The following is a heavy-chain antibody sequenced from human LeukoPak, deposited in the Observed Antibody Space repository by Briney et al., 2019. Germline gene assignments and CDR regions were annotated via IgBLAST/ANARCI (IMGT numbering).Heavy chain of an antibody. CDR2: INSYGGIT. D-gene: IGHD4-17*01. CDR1: GFTLSSYW. J-gene: IGHJ4*02. V-gene: IGHV3-74*01. Sequence: GGSLRLSCAASGFTLSSYWIHWVRQAPGTGLVWVSRINSYGGITDYADSVKGRFTISRDNAKNTLYLQMNSLRAEDTAVYYCARDHGDYYLDYWGQGTLVTVSS. CDR3: ARDHGDYYLDY.